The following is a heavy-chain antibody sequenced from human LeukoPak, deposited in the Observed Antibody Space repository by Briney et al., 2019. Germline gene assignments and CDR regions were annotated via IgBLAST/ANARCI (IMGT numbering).Heavy chain of an antibody. CDR2: INPNSGGT. CDR1: GYTFTGYY. V-gene: IGHV1-2*02. CDR3: ACLIAAAISNWYFDL. J-gene: IGHJ2*01. D-gene: IGHD6-13*01. Sequence: ASVKVSCKASGYTFTGYYMHWVRQAPGQGLEWMGWINPNSGGTNYAQKFQGRVTMTRDTSISTTYMELSRLRSDDTAVYYCACLIAAAISNWYFDLWGRGTLVTVSS.